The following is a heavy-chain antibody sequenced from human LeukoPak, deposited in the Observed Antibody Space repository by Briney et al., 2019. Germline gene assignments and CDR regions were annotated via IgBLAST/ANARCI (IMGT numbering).Heavy chain of an antibody. D-gene: IGHD3-22*01. CDR1: GFTFSSYS. CDR3: ARRRYYDSSGYYWGDAFDI. CDR2: ISSSSSYI. J-gene: IGHJ3*02. Sequence: GGSLRLSCAASGFTFSSYSMNWVRQAPGKGLEWVSSISSSSSYIYYADSVKGRFTISRDNAKNSLYLQMNSLRAEDTAVYYCARRRYYDSSGYYWGDAFDIWGQGTMVTVSS. V-gene: IGHV3-21*01.